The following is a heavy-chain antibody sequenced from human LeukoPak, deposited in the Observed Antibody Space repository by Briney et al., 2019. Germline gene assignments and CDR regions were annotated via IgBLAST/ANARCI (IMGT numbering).Heavy chain of an antibody. J-gene: IGHJ4*02. Sequence: PGASLRLSCAASGFTFSDYYMSWIRQPPGKGLEWVSYISSSGSTIYYADSVKGRFAISRDNAKNSLYLQMNSLRAEDTAVYYCASAEYADSSPFDYWGQGTLVTVSS. CDR1: GFTFSDYY. CDR3: ASAEYADSSPFDY. V-gene: IGHV3-11*04. D-gene: IGHD6-13*01. CDR2: ISSSGSTI.